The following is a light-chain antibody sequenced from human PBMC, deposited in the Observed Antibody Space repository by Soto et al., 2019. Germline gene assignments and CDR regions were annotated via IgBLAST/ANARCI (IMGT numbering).Light chain of an antibody. J-gene: IGKJ4*01. CDR1: QSLSGNH. CDR3: QQYRRSPVT. CDR2: GAS. Sequence: EIVLTQSPGTVSLSPGDRATLSCRASQSLSGNHLAWYQQKPGQAPRLLISGASSRATGIPDRFTGSGSGTDFILTINRLEPGDFAVYYCQQYRRSPVTFGGGTKVEIK. V-gene: IGKV3-20*01.